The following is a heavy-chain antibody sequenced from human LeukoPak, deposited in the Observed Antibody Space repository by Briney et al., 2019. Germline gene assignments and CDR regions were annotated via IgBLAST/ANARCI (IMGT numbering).Heavy chain of an antibody. Sequence: GGSLRLSCEASEFTFSDYGMNWVRQAPGKGLEWVSYISRSGRTIYYAGSVKGRFTISRDNAKNSLYLQMNSLRDEDTAVYYCAREGVLLWFGELLSLGFDYWGQGTLVTVSS. CDR2: ISRSGRTI. CDR1: EFTFSDYG. V-gene: IGHV3-48*02. J-gene: IGHJ4*02. CDR3: AREGVLLWFGELLSLGFDY. D-gene: IGHD3-10*01.